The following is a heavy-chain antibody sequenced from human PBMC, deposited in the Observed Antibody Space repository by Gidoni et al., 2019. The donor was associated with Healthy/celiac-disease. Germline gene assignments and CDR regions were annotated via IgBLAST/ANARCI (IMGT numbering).Heavy chain of an antibody. D-gene: IGHD5-18*01. CDR3: AKDLTAMVLFYFDY. J-gene: IGHJ4*02. CDR1: GFTFSSYA. CDR2: ISGSGGST. V-gene: IGHV3-23*04. Sequence: EVQLVESGGGLVQSGWYPRLSCAASGFTFSSYAMSWVRQAPGNGLEWVSAISGSGGSTYYADSVKGRFTISRDNSKNTLYLQMNSLRAEDTAVYYCAKDLTAMVLFYFDYWGQGTLVTVSS.